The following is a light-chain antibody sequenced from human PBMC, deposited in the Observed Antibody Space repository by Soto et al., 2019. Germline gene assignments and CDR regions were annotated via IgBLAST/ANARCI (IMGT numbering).Light chain of an antibody. Sequence: QYALTQPASVSGSPGQSSTISCTGTSSDVGGYNYVSWYQQHPGKAPKLMIYDVSNRPSGVSNRFSGSKSGNTASLTISGLQAEDEADYYCSSYTSSSTYVFGTGTKLTVL. J-gene: IGLJ1*01. CDR1: SSDVGGYNY. V-gene: IGLV2-14*01. CDR2: DVS. CDR3: SSYTSSSTYV.